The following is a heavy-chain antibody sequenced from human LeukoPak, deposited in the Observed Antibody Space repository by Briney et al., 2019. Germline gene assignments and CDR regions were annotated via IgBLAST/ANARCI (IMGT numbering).Heavy chain of an antibody. Sequence: GGSLRLSCAASGFTFSSFTMSWVRQAPGKGLEWVSAISGSGGSTYYADSVKGRFTISRDNSKNTLYLQMNSLRAEDTAVYYCAGYSSGWYRGFDYWGQGTLVTVSS. CDR1: GFTFSSFT. V-gene: IGHV3-23*01. CDR3: AGYSSGWYRGFDY. J-gene: IGHJ4*02. CDR2: ISGSGGST. D-gene: IGHD6-19*01.